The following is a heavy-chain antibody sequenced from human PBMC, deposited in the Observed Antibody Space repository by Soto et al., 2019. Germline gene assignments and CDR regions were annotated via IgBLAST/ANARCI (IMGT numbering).Heavy chain of an antibody. D-gene: IGHD6-6*01. CDR1: GGSISSGGYY. CDR2: NYYSGIT. V-gene: IGHV4-31*03. Sequence: QVQLQESGPGLVKPSQTLSLTCTVSGGSISSGGYYWTWIRQHPGKGLEWIGYNYYSGITYYNPSLKSRVNLSLDPSKNQFSQKLSSVTAAETAVYYCARGSSIAGLYYGMDVWGQGTTVTVSS. J-gene: IGHJ6*02. CDR3: ARGSSIAGLYYGMDV.